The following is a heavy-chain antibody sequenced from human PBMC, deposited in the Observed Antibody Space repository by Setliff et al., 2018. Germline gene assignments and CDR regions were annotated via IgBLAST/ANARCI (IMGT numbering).Heavy chain of an antibody. V-gene: IGHV4-61*02. CDR2: IYAIRST. Sequence: PSETLSLTCIVSGGSISSATSYWNWLRQPAGKELEWIGRIYAIRSTNYNPSLKSRVTISLDTSNNQFSLKLSSVTAADTAVYYCARGSTMIQGVRLYYHGLDVWGQGTTVTVSS. J-gene: IGHJ6*02. CDR1: GGSISSATSY. D-gene: IGHD3-10*01. CDR3: ARGSTMIQGVRLYYHGLDV.